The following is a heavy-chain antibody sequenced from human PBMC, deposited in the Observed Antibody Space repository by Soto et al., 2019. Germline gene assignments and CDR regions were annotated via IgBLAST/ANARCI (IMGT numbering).Heavy chain of an antibody. J-gene: IGHJ6*02. D-gene: IGHD2-2*01. CDR3: ARGLTAAALYYSYYGMDV. CDR1: GGTFSSYA. V-gene: IGHV1-69*01. Sequence: QVQLVQSGAEVKKPGSSVKVSCKASGGTFSSYAISWVRQAPGQGLEWMGGIIPIFGTANYAQKFQGRVTITADESTSTASMELSSLRSEDTAVYYCARGLTAAALYYSYYGMDVWGQGTTVTVSS. CDR2: IIPIFGTA.